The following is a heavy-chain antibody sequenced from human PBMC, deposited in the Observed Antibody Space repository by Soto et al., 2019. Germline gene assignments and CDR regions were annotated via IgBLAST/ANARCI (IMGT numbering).Heavy chain of an antibody. V-gene: IGHV1-18*01. CDR3: AKKGQPSYYSYGLDV. CDR2: ISGYNGDT. CDR1: GYTFTRYG. Sequence: ASVKVSCKASGYTFTRYGISWVRQAPGQGLEWMGWISGYNGDTNHAQKFQGRVSMTIDTSTGTAYMELRSLTSDDTAVYYCAKKGQPSYYSYGLDVWGQGTKVTVS. J-gene: IGHJ6*02.